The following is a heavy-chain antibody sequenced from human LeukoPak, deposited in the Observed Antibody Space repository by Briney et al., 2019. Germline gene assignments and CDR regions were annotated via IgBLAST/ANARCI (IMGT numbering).Heavy chain of an antibody. V-gene: IGHV1-8*03. CDR3: ARGRRGPYCGGDCYGAGFDY. J-gene: IGHJ4*02. D-gene: IGHD2-21*02. CDR2: MNPNSGNT. CDR1: GYTFTSYD. Sequence: ASGKLSCKASGYTFTSYDINWVRQATGQGLEWMGWMNPNSGNTGYAQKFQGRVTITRNTSISTAYMELSSLRSEDTAVYYCARGRRGPYCGGDCYGAGFDYWGQGTLVTVSS.